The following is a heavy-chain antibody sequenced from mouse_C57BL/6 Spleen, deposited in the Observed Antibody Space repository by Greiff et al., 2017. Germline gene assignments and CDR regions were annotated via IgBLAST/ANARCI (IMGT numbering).Heavy chain of an antibody. V-gene: IGHV2-2*01. CDR1: GFSLTSYG. D-gene: IGHD1-1*01. CDR2: IWSGGST. J-gene: IGHJ3*01. Sequence: VKLMESGPGLVQPSQCLSITCTVSGFSLTSYGVHWVRQSPGKGLEWLGVIWSGGSTDYNAAFISRLSISTDNSKSQVFFKMNSLQADDTDIYYCDRNRDYYGSPTAYWGQGTLVTVSA. CDR3: DRNRDYYGSPTAY.